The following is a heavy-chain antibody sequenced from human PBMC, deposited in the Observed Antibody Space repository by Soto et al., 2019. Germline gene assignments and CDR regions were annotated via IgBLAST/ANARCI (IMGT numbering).Heavy chain of an antibody. Sequence: TSETLSLTCTVSGGSISSGGYYFSCIRQHPGKGLEWIGYIYYSGSTYYNPSLKSRVTISVDTSKNQFSLQWSSLKASDTAMYYCARSPSSWLLRYFDYWGQGTLVTVSS. CDR2: IYYSGST. CDR1: GGSISSGGYY. J-gene: IGHJ4*02. D-gene: IGHD3-22*01. V-gene: IGHV4-31*03. CDR3: ARSPSSWLLRYFDY.